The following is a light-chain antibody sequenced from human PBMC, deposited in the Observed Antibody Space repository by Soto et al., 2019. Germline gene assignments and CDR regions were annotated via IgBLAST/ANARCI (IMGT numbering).Light chain of an antibody. V-gene: IGKV1-39*01. J-gene: IGKJ1*01. CDR2: AAS. CDR1: QSISNH. Sequence: DIQMTQSPSSLYASVEDRVIITCRASQSISNHLNWYQQKPGKATKLLIFAASSLQSGVPSRFSGSRSGPDFTLTISSLQPEDFATYYCQQSYSSPPTFGQGTKVEIK. CDR3: QQSYSSPPT.